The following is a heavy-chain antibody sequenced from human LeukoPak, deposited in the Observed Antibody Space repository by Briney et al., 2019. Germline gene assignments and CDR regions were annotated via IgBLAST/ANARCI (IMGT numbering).Heavy chain of an antibody. V-gene: IGHV3-30-3*01. D-gene: IGHD3-16*01. CDR1: GFTFSSYA. Sequence: GGSLRLSCAASGFTFSSYAMHWVRQAPGKGLEWVAVISYDGSNKYYADSVKGRFTISRDNSKDTLYLQMNSLRAEDTAVYYCASEYYDYVWGSYDYWGQGTLVTVSS. CDR3: ASEYYDYVWGSYDY. J-gene: IGHJ4*02. CDR2: ISYDGSNK.